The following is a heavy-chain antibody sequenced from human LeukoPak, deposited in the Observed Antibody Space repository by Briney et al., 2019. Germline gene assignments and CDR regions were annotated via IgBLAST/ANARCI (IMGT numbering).Heavy chain of an antibody. V-gene: IGHV3-21*01. Sequence: GGSLRLSCAASGFTFSSYNMNWVRQAPGKGLEWVSFISSSSSYIYYADSVKGRFTISRDNAKNSLYLQMNSLRAGDTGVYYCGSSRSAEYFRHWGQGTLVTVSS. CDR1: GFTFSSYN. D-gene: IGHD6-13*01. CDR3: GSSRSAEYFRH. CDR2: ISSSSSYI. J-gene: IGHJ1*01.